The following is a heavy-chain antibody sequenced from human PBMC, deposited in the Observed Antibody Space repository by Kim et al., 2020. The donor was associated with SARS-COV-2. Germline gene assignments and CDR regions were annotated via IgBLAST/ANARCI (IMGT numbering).Heavy chain of an antibody. J-gene: IGHJ6*02. V-gene: IGHV7-4-1*02. Sequence: GNPMYAQGLTGRFVFSLDTSVSTAYLQFSSLRAEDTAVYFCARGPGGLDVWGQGTTVTVSS. CDR3: ARGPGGLDV. CDR2: GNP.